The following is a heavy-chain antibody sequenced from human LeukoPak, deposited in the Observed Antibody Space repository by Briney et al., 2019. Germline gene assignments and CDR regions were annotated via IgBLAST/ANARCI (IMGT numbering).Heavy chain of an antibody. J-gene: IGHJ6*03. D-gene: IGHD5-18*01. CDR1: GFTFSSYA. CDR3: ARGPSGGQLWLRFYYYYYMDV. V-gene: IGHV3-30*04. Sequence: PGGSLRLSCAASGFTFSSYAMHWVRQAPGKGLEWVAVISYDGSNKYYADSVKGRFTISRDNSKNTLYLQMNSLRAEDTAVYYCARGPSGGQLWLRFYYYYYMDVWGKGTTVTVSS. CDR2: ISYDGSNK.